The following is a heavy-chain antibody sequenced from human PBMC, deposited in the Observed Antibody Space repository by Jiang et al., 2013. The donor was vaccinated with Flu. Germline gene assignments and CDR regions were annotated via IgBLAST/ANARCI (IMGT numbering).Heavy chain of an antibody. V-gene: IGHV3-30*04. CDR2: ISYDGSNK. Sequence: VQLLESGGGVVQPGRSLRLSCAASGFTFSSYAMHWVRQAPGKGLEWVAVISYDGSNKYYADSVKGRFTISRDNSKNTLYLQMNSLRAEDTAVYYCARGNLPGIAVIHPPLPGPPYYYYYGMDVWGQGTTVTVSS. CDR3: ARGNLPGIAVIHPPLPGPPYYYYYGMDV. D-gene: IGHD6-19*01. CDR1: GFTFSSYA. J-gene: IGHJ6*02.